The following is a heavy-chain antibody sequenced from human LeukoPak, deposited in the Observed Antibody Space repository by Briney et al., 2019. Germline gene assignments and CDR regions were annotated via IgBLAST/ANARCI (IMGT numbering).Heavy chain of an antibody. Sequence: PSQTLSLTCTVSGGSISSGAYYWSWIRQPPGKGLEWIGYIYHSGSTYYNPSLKSRVTISVDRSKNQFSLKLSSVTAADTAVYYCARAQHCSSTSCHGPYFDYWGQGTLVTVSS. D-gene: IGHD2-2*01. CDR1: GGSISSGAYY. V-gene: IGHV4-30-2*01. CDR2: IYHSGST. CDR3: ARAQHCSSTSCHGPYFDY. J-gene: IGHJ4*02.